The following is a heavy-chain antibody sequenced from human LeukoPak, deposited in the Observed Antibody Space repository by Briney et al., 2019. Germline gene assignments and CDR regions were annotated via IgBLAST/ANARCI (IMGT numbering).Heavy chain of an antibody. CDR2: IYSDSST. D-gene: IGHD5-12*01. J-gene: IGHJ4*02. Sequence: GGSLRLSCAASGFXVSNNYMSWVRQAPGKGREWLSHIYSDSSTYYADSVKGRFSISRDNSKNTLYLQMNSLRAEDTAIYYCAKTSRGNSAYDSPFDYWGQGTLVTVSS. CDR1: GFXVSNNY. CDR3: AKTSRGNSAYDSPFDY. V-gene: IGHV3-53*01.